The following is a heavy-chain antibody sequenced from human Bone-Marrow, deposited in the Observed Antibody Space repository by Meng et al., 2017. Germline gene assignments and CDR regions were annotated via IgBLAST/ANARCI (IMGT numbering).Heavy chain of an antibody. CDR3: ARDDDGGYSPYYYGMDV. J-gene: IGHJ6*02. D-gene: IGHD4-23*01. CDR2: ISSSSSYI. Sequence: GESLKISCAASGFTFSSYSMNWVRQAPGKGLEWVSSISSSSSYIYYADSVKGRFTISRDNAKNSLYLQMNSLRAEDTAVYYCARDDDGGYSPYYYGMDVWGQGTTVTVSS. V-gene: IGHV3-21*01. CDR1: GFTFSSYS.